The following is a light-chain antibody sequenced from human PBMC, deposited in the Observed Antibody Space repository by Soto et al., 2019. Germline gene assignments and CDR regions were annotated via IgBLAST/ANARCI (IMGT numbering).Light chain of an antibody. J-gene: IGLJ1*01. Sequence: QSVLTQPASVSGSPGQSITISCTGTSSDVGGYNYVSWYQQQPGKAPKFMIYDVTNRPSGVSNRSSGSKSGNTASLTISGLQAEDEADYYCCSYTTSNTRQIVFGTGTKVT. CDR2: DVT. V-gene: IGLV2-14*01. CDR1: SSDVGGYNY. CDR3: CSYTTSNTRQIV.